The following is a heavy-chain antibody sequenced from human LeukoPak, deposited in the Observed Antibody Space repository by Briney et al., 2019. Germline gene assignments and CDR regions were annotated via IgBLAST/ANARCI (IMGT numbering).Heavy chain of an antibody. CDR3: ARRTTAMVTGGFDY. J-gene: IGHJ4*02. CDR2: IYHSGGT. Sequence: PSETLSLTCTVSGGSISSHFWSWIRQPPGKGLEWIGYIYHSGGTNYNPSLKSRVTISVDTSKTQFSLKLSSVTAADTAVYYCARRTTAMVTGGFDYWGQGTLVTVSS. CDR1: GGSISSHF. D-gene: IGHD5-18*01. V-gene: IGHV4-59*08.